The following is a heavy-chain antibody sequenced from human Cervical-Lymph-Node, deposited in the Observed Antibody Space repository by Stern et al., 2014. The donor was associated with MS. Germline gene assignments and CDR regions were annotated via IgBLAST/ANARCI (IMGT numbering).Heavy chain of an antibody. J-gene: IGHJ6*02. CDR2: IIPIFGTA. Sequence: QLVQSGAEVKKPGSSVKVSCKASGGTFSSYAISWVRQAPGQGLEWMGGIIPIFGTANYAQKFQGRVTITADKSTSTAYMELSSLRSEDTAVYYCARDGERIRVDYYYGMDVWGHGTTVTVSS. CDR3: ARDGERIRVDYYYGMDV. D-gene: IGHD2-8*02. CDR1: GGTFSSYA. V-gene: IGHV1-69*06.